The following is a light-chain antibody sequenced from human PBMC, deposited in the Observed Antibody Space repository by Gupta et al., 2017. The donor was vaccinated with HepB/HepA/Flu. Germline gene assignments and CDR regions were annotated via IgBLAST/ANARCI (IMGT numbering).Light chain of an antibody. CDR3: QQYNTSPIS. V-gene: IGKV3-20*01. CDR2: GAS. CDR1: QSVTANY. J-gene: IGKJ2*03. Sequence: DNVLTQSPGTLSLSPGERATLSCRASQSVTANYFAWYQQKRGQAPRLLIYGASNRATGIPDRFNGSGSGTDFTLTISRLEPEDSAVYFCQQYNTSPISFGQGTKVEIK.